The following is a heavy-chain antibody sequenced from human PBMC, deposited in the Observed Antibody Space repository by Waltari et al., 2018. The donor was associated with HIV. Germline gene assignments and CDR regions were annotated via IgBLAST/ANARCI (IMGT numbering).Heavy chain of an antibody. D-gene: IGHD3-10*01. CDR2: IDPDSGLA. V-gene: IGHV1-2*06. CDR3: ARMYYGSWFTMADYGLDV. CDR1: GYTFYGHY. J-gene: IGHJ6*02. Sequence: QVQLVQSGAEVKKPGASVTVSCKASGYTFYGHYIHWVRQPPGQGLEWLGRIDPDSGLANYAQTFQGRVTMTRAKSIGTVYLKLSGLRSDDTALYYCARMYYGSWFTMADYGLDVWGQGTTVTVSS.